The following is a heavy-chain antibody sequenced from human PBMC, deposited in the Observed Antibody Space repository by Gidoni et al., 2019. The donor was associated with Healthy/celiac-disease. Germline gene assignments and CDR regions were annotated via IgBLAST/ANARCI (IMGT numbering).Heavy chain of an antibody. CDR1: GFTFSRYW. V-gene: IGHV3-74*01. J-gene: IGHJ4*02. Sequence: EVQLVESGGGLVQPGGSLSLPCAASGFTFSRYWMHGVRQAPGKGLVWVSRINSDGSSTSYADSVKGRCTSSRDNAKNTLYLQMNSLRAEDTAVYYCARGGATNYFDYWGQGTLVTVSS. CDR2: INSDGSST. CDR3: ARGGATNYFDY. D-gene: IGHD1-26*01.